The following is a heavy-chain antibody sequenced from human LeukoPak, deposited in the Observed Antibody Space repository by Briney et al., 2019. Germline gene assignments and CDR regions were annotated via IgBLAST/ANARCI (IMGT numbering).Heavy chain of an antibody. CDR3: ARVIVATSSYYYMDV. Sequence: ASVKVSCKASGYTFTSYGISWVRQAPGQGLEWMGWISAYNGNTNYAQKLQGRVTMTTDTSTSTAYMELRSLRSDDTAVYYCARVIVATSSYYYMDVWGKGTTVTVSS. J-gene: IGHJ6*03. CDR2: ISAYNGNT. CDR1: GYTFTSYG. D-gene: IGHD5-12*01. V-gene: IGHV1-18*01.